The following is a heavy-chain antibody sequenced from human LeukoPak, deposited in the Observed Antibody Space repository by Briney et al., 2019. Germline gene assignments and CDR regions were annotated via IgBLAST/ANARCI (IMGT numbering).Heavy chain of an antibody. D-gene: IGHD4-17*01. J-gene: IGHJ4*02. V-gene: IGHV3-9*01. CDR2: ISWNSGNI. Sequence: GRSLRLSCAASGFTFDDYAMNWVRHAPGKGPEWVSGISWNSGNIGYADSVKGRFTISRDNAKNSLYLQMNSLRAEDTAFYYCARGADYGVNSAADYWGQGTLVTVSS. CDR1: GFTFDDYA. CDR3: ARGADYGVNSAADY.